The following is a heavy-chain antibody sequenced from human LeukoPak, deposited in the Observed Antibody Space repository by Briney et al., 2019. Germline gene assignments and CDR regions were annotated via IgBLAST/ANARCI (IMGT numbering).Heavy chain of an antibody. J-gene: IGHJ4*02. V-gene: IGHV1-69*01. CDR2: IIPIFGTA. CDR3: ASGSFYYYDSSGYVN. CDR1: GGTFSSYA. D-gene: IGHD3-22*01. Sequence: SVKVSCKASGGTFSSYAISWVRQAPGQGLEWMGGIIPIFGTANYAQKFQGRVTITADESTSTAYMELSSLRSEDTAVYYCASGSFYYYDSSGYVNWGQGTLVTVSS.